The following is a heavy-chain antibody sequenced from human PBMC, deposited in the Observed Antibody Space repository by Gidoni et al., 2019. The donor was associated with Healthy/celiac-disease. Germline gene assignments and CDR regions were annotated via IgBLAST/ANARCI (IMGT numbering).Heavy chain of an antibody. D-gene: IGHD3-3*01. CDR1: GYSISIGYS. J-gene: IGHJ5*02. CDR3: ARGDYDFWSGYSSRFDP. CDR2: IYHSGST. V-gene: IGHV4-38-2*01. Sequence: VQLQESGPGLVKPSETLSPTCAVSGYSISIGYSWGWIRQPPGQGLEWIGSIYHSGSTYYNPSLKSRVTISVDTSKNQFSLKLSSVTAADTAVYYCARGDYDFWSGYSSRFDPWGQGTLVTVSS.